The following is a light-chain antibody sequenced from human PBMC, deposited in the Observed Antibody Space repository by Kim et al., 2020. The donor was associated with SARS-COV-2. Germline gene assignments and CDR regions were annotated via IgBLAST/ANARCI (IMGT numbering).Light chain of an antibody. CDR3: QHYATSLWT. J-gene: IGKJ1*01. CDR2: GAS. V-gene: IGKV3-20*01. CDR1: QSVNSN. Sequence: EIVLTQSPGTLSLSPGERATLSCRASQSVNSNLAWYQQKPGQAPRLLIFGASNRANGITDTFSGRGSGTDFSLTISRLEPEDFAVYFCQHYATSLWTFGQGTKVDIK.